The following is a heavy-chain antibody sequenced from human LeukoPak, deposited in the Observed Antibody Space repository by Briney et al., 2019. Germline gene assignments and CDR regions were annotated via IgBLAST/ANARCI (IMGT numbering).Heavy chain of an antibody. CDR3: ARDQGIYNHRIIDS. Sequence: GASVKVSCKASGYTFTSYYMHWVRQAPGQGLEWMGIINPSGGSTSYAQKFQGRVTMTRDTSTSTVSMELRSLRSDDTAVYYCARDQGIYNHRIIDSWGQGTLVTVSS. CDR1: GYTFTSYY. D-gene: IGHD5-12*01. V-gene: IGHV1-46*01. CDR2: INPSGGST. J-gene: IGHJ4*02.